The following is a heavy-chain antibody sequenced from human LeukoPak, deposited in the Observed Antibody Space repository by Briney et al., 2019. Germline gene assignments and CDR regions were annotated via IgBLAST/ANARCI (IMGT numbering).Heavy chain of an antibody. CDR2: IKQDGSEK. V-gene: IGHV3-7*01. D-gene: IGHD6-19*01. CDR1: GFTFSTYW. CDR3: ARDRGGVAVAGTSNWFDP. J-gene: IGHJ5*02. Sequence: GGSLRLSCVASGFTFSTYWITWVRQAPGKGLEWVANIKQDGSEKYYVDSVKGRFTISRDNAKNSLYLQMNSLRAEDTAVYYCARDRGGVAVAGTSNWFDPWGQGTLVTVSS.